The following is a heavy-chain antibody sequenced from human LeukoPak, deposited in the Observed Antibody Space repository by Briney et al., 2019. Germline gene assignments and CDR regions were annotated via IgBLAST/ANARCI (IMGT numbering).Heavy chain of an antibody. CDR1: GFTFSSYI. CDR3: ASTGRYCISTSCSNYFHY. CDR2: ISSSSSTI. J-gene: IGHJ4*02. V-gene: IGHV3-48*04. Sequence: PGGSLRLSCAASGFTFSSYIMNWVRQAPGKGLEWVSYISSSSSTIYYADSVKGRFTLSRDNAKNSLYLQMNSLRAEDTAVYYCASTGRYCISTSCSNYFHYWGQGTLVTVSS. D-gene: IGHD2-2*01.